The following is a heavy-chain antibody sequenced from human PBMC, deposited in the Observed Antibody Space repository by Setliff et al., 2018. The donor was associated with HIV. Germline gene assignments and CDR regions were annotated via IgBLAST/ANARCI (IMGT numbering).Heavy chain of an antibody. Sequence: GASVKVSCKASRGTFSSYAISWVRQAPGQGLEGMGGIIPIFGTANYAQKFQGRVTITADESTSTAYMELSSLRSKETAVYYCATTYSSSSLFGFGYWGQGTLVTVSS. V-gene: IGHV1-69*13. CDR2: IIPIFGTA. D-gene: IGHD6-6*01. CDR3: ATTYSSSSLFGFGY. J-gene: IGHJ4*02. CDR1: RGTFSSYA.